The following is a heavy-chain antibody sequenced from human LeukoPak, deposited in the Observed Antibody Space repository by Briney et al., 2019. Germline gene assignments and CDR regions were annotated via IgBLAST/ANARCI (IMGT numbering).Heavy chain of an antibody. J-gene: IGHJ5*02. Sequence: ASVKVSCKASGYTFTSYAMHWVRQAPGQRLEWMGWINAGNGNTKYSQKFQGRVTITRDTSASTAYMELSSLRSEDTAVYYCARDCTSCSLRWFDPWGQGTLVTVSS. CDR2: INAGNGNT. CDR1: GYTFTSYA. CDR3: ARDCTSCSLRWFDP. D-gene: IGHD2-2*01. V-gene: IGHV1-3*01.